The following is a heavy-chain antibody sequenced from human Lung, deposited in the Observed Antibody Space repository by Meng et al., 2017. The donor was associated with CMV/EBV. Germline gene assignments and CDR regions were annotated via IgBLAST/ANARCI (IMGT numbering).Heavy chain of an antibody. CDR3: ARDYGGYPNYLDY. V-gene: IGHV3-7*01. D-gene: IGHD5-12*01. Sequence: LTCAASGFTFSIYWMSWVRQAPGKGLECVANIKQDGSEKYYVDSVKGRFPISRDNAKNSLYLQMKSLRGEDTAVYYCARDYGGYPNYLDYWRQGTLVTVSS. J-gene: IGHJ4*02. CDR2: IKQDGSEK. CDR1: GFTFSIYW.